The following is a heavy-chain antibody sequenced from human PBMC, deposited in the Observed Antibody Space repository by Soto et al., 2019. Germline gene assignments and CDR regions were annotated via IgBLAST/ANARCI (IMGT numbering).Heavy chain of an antibody. D-gene: IGHD3-9*01. Sequence: PSETLSLTCAVYGWSFSGYYWSWIRQPPGKGLEWIGEVSHSGSTKYNPSLESRVTISVDTSKNQFSLRLSSMTAADTAVYYCARGPYDILSGSRGYFDYWGHGILVTVSS. J-gene: IGHJ4*01. CDR2: VSHSGST. CDR3: ARGPYDILSGSRGYFDY. V-gene: IGHV4-34*01. CDR1: GWSFSGYY.